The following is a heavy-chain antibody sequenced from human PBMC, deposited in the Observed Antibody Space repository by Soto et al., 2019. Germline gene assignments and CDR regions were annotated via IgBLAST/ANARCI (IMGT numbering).Heavy chain of an antibody. CDR3: ARGGYYDFWSGYYNYYGMDV. J-gene: IGHJ6*02. Sequence: PGGSLRLSCAASGFTFSSYGMHWVRQAPGKGLEWVAVISYDGSNKYYADSVKGRFTISRDNSKNTLYLQMNSLRAEDTAVYYCARGGYYDFWSGYYNYYGMDVWGQGTTVTVSS. D-gene: IGHD3-3*01. CDR1: GFTFSSYG. CDR2: ISYDGSNK. V-gene: IGHV3-30*03.